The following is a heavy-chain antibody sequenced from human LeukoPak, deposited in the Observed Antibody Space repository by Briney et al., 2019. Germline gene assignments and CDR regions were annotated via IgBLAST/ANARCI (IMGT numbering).Heavy chain of an antibody. CDR1: GFTFSSYA. D-gene: IGHD3-22*01. CDR2: ISGSGGST. V-gene: IGHV3-23*01. Sequence: GGSLRLSCAASGFTFSSYAMSWVRQAPGKGLEWVSAISGSGGSTYYADSVKGRFTISRDNSKNTLYLQMNSLRAEDTAVYYCAKVSLPTVRGYDSSGYSPYYFDYWGQGTLVTVSS. CDR3: AKVSLPTVRGYDSSGYSPYYFDY. J-gene: IGHJ4*02.